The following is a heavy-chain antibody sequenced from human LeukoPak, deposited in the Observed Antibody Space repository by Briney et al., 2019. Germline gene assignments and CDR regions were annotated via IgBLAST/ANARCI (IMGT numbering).Heavy chain of an antibody. J-gene: IGHJ6*02. Sequence: SDTLSLTCTVSGGSISSSSYYWGWIRQPPGKGLEWIGSIYYSGSTYYNPSLKSRVTISVDTSKNQFSLKLSSVTAADTAVYYCARVTRIAVVPDYGMDVWGQGTTVTVSS. CDR1: GGSISSSSYY. V-gene: IGHV4-39*07. CDR3: ARVTRIAVVPDYGMDV. CDR2: IYYSGST. D-gene: IGHD6-19*01.